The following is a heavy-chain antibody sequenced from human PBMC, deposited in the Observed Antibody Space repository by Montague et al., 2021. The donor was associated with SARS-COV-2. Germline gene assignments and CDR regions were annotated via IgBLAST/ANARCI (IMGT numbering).Heavy chain of an antibody. J-gene: IGHJ3*02. CDR2: IYYSGST. CDR1: GGSISSSSYY. V-gene: IGHV4-39*01. Sequence: SETLSLTCTVSGGSISSSSYYWGWIRRPPGKGLEWIGSIYYSGSTYYNPSLKSRVTISVDTSKNQFSLKLSSVTAADTAVYYCARQENSSGWFKPDAFDIWGRGTMVTVSS. CDR3: ARQENSSGWFKPDAFDI. D-gene: IGHD6-19*01.